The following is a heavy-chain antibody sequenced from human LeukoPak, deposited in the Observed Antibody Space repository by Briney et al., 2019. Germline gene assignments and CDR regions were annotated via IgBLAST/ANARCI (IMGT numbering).Heavy chain of an antibody. CDR2: IGASGEST. J-gene: IGHJ3*01. D-gene: IGHD5-24*01. Sequence: PGGSLRLSCTASGFTYSVVAVTWVRQAPGKGLEWVSLIGASGESTYYADSVKGRFTISRDNSKNTLSLQMNSLRVEDTAMYFCAKDIQLSTWGLGTMVTVSS. CDR3: AKDIQLST. V-gene: IGHV3-23*01. CDR1: GFTYSVVA.